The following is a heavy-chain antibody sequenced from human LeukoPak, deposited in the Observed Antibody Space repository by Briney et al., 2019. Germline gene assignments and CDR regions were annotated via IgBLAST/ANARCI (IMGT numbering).Heavy chain of an antibody. J-gene: IGHJ4*02. D-gene: IGHD3-22*01. Sequence: SETLSLTCTVSGGSISSYYWSWLRQPPGKGLEGIGYIYYSGSTNYNPSHTSRVTISVDKTKNQFSLNLSSVTAADTAVYYCAREGGDYYDSSGLFGYWGQGTLVTVSS. V-gene: IGHV4-59*01. CDR2: IYYSGST. CDR1: GGSISSYY. CDR3: AREGGDYYDSSGLFGY.